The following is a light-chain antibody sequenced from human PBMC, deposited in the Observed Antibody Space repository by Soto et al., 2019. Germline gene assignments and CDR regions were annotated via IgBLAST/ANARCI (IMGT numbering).Light chain of an antibody. Sequence: EIVMTQSPATLSVSPGERATLSCRASQNINDNLAWYQQKPGQTPKLLGYGASIGATGVPARFSGSGSGTDVTLTISSLQSEDFAVYYCQQYNDWRLTFGGGARVEIK. J-gene: IGKJ4*02. CDR1: QNINDN. CDR3: QQYNDWRLT. V-gene: IGKV3-15*01. CDR2: GAS.